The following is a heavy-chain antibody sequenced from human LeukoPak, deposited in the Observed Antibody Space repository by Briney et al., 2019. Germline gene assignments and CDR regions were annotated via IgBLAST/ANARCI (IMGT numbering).Heavy chain of an antibody. D-gene: IGHD6-19*01. CDR1: GFTFSSDA. CDR3: AREGIAVAGYGP. J-gene: IGHJ5*02. Sequence: GGSLRLSCAASGFTFSSDAMHWVRQAPGKGLEWVAVISYDGSNKYYADSVKGRFTISRDNSKNTLYLQMNSLRAEDTAVYYCAREGIAVAGYGPWGQGTLVTVSS. V-gene: IGHV3-30-3*01. CDR2: ISYDGSNK.